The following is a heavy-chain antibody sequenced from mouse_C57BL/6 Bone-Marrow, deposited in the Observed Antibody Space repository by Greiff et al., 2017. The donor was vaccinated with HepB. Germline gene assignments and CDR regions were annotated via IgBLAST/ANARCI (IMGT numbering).Heavy chain of an antibody. V-gene: IGHV1-42*01. CDR3: ARDDSNYEDYAMDY. D-gene: IGHD2-5*01. CDR1: GYSFTGYY. Sequence: VQLKESGPELVKPGASVKISCKASGYSFTGYYMNWVKQSPEKSLEWIGEINPSTGGTTYNQKFKAKATLTVDKSSSTAYMQLKSLTSEDSAVYYCARDDSNYEDYAMDYWGQGTSVTVSS. J-gene: IGHJ4*01. CDR2: INPSTGGT.